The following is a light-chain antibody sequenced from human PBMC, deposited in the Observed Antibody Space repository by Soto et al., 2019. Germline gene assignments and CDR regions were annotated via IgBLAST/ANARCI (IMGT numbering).Light chain of an antibody. Sequence: IQLTQSPSSLPASVGDRVTITCRASQGITTYLAWYQQKPGKAPKLLIYAASALQSGVPDKFSGSGSGTDFTLTINRLEPEDFAVYYCQQYGTSPRTFGQGTKVDIK. CDR1: QGITTY. CDR2: AAS. CDR3: QQYGTSPRT. V-gene: IGKV1-9*01. J-gene: IGKJ1*01.